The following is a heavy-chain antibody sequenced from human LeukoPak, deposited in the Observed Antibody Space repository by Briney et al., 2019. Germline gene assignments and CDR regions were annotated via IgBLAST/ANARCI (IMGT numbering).Heavy chain of an antibody. CDR1: GYSISTSNY. D-gene: IGHD3-3*01. Sequence: SETLSLTCAVSGYSISTSNYWAWIRQPPGKGLEWIGHIYYTGSIYYNPPLKSRVTMSVDTSKNQFSLKLSSVTAVDTAVYYCARALEWLDTYYFDYWGQGTLVTVSS. V-gene: IGHV4-28*05. CDR2: IYYTGSI. CDR3: ARALEWLDTYYFDY. J-gene: IGHJ4*02.